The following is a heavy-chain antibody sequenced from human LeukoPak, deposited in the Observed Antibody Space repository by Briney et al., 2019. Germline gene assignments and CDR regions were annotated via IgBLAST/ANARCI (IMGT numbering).Heavy chain of an antibody. Sequence: GGSLRLSCAASGFTLSSYSMNWVRQAPGKGLEWVSSISSSSSYIYYADSVKGRFTISRDNAKNSLYLQMNSLRAEDTAVYYCARLYCSGGSCYYYYYYYYMDVWGKGTTVTVSS. CDR3: ARLYCSGGSCYYYYYYYYMDV. CDR2: ISSSSSYI. CDR1: GFTLSSYS. V-gene: IGHV3-21*01. J-gene: IGHJ6*03. D-gene: IGHD2-15*01.